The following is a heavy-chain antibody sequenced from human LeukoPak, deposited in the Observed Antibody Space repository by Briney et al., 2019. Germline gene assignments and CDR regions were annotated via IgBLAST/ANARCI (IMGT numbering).Heavy chain of an antibody. CDR2: INHSGSA. CDR3: ASTRGYYHTQSDY. J-gene: IGHJ4*02. CDR1: GGSFSGYY. Sequence: SETLSLTCAVYGGSFSGYYWSWNRQPPGKGLEWIGEINHSGSANYNPSLKSRVTISVDTSKNQFSLKLSSVTAADTAVYHCASTRGYYHTQSDYWGQGTLVTVSS. V-gene: IGHV4-34*01. D-gene: IGHD3-3*01.